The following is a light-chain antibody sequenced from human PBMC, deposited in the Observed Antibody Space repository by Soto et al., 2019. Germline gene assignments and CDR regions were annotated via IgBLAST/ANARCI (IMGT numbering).Light chain of an antibody. V-gene: IGLV2-14*01. J-gene: IGLJ2*01. CDR2: EVS. CDR1: SSDVGGYNY. CDR3: SSFTSYTII. Sequence: QSVLTQPASVSGSPGQSITISCTGTSSDVGGYNYVSWYQHHPGKAPKLMIYEVSNRPSGVSNRFSGSKSGNTASLTISGLQAEDEADYYCSSFTSYTIIFGGGTKVTVL.